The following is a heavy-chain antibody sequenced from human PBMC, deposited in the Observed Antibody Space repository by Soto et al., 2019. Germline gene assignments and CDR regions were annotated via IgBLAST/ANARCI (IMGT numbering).Heavy chain of an antibody. Sequence: QVQLVQSGADVKKPGSSVKVSCKTSGGPFGSSAISWVRQAPAQGLEWMGEIIPVFDKANYAQNFQVRLTITADEPTGTVLMQLSSLRAEDTAVYFCARLRRDWGDAVAIWGLGTFVTVSS. J-gene: IGHJ3*02. V-gene: IGHV1-69*01. CDR1: GGPFGSSA. CDR3: ARLRRDWGDAVAI. CDR2: IIPVFDKA. D-gene: IGHD3-16*01.